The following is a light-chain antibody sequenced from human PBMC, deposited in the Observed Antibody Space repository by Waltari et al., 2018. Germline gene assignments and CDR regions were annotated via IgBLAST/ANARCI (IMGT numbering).Light chain of an antibody. CDR2: AAS. J-gene: IGKJ4*01. CDR3: LQYDHYPLT. Sequence: DVQMTQSPSSLPASIGDTVTIYCRATQGITNYLACFQQRPGEVPRSLIYAASTLHSGAPSRFSGSGSETDFTLTINGLQPEDFATYYCLQYDHYPLTFGGGTKVETK. CDR1: QGITNY. V-gene: IGKV1-16*01.